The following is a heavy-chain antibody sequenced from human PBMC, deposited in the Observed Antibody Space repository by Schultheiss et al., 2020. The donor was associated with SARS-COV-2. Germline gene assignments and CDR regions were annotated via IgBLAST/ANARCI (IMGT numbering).Heavy chain of an antibody. V-gene: IGHV3-30-3*01. Sequence: GGSLRLSCAASGFTFSTYAMNWVRQAPGKGLEWVAVISHDGGNKDYADSVKGRFTISRDNAKNSLYLQMNSLRAEDTAVYYCARGYDYVWGGTAYYYYGMDVWGQGTTVTVSS. CDR1: GFTFSTYA. CDR2: ISHDGGNK. J-gene: IGHJ6*02. CDR3: ARGYDYVWGGTAYYYYGMDV. D-gene: IGHD3-16*01.